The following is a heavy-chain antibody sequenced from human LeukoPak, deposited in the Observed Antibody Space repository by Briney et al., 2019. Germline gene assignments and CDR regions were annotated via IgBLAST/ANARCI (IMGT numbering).Heavy chain of an antibody. V-gene: IGHV4-38-2*02. CDR1: GYSISSSYY. J-gene: IGHJ4*02. CDR2: SYHTGST. CDR3: ARGPYDFWSGYSHDY. Sequence: SETLSLTCTVSGYSISSSYYWGWIRQSPGKGLEWIGSSYHTGSTYYNPSLKSRVTISIDTSKNQFSLKLSSVTAADTALYYCARGPYDFWSGYSHDYWGQGTLVTVSS. D-gene: IGHD3-3*01.